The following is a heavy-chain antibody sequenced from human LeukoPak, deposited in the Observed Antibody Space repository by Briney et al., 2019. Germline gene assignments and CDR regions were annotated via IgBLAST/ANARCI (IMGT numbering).Heavy chain of an antibody. V-gene: IGHV4-34*01. D-gene: IGHD6-6*01. J-gene: IGHJ4*02. CDR2: INHSGST. CDR3: ARKAARYFDY. CDR1: GGSFSGYY. Sequence: PSETLSLTCAVHGGSFSGYYWSWIRQPPGKGLEWIGEINHSGSTNYNPSLKSRVTISLDTSKNQFSLKLSSVTAADTAVYYCARKAARYFDYWGQGTLVTVSS.